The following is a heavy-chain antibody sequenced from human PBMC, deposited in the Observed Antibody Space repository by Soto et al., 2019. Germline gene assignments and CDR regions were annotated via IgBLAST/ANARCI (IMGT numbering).Heavy chain of an antibody. J-gene: IGHJ4*02. CDR1: GYTFTRYD. CDR3: ASGPAVAGQPAFDY. CDR2: MNPNRGNT. V-gene: IGHV1-8*01. Sequence: QGQLVQAGADVKKPGAAVKVACKASGYTFTRYDINWVRQATGQGLAWMGWMNPNRGNTGSSQKFQGRVTMTRNTSISTAYMALSSLRSEDTAVYYCASGPAVAGQPAFDYWGQGTLVTVSS. D-gene: IGHD6-19*01.